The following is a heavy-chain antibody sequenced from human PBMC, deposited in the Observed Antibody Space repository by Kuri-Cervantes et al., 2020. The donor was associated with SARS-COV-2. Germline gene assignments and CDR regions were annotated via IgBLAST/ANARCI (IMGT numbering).Heavy chain of an antibody. V-gene: IGHV3-23*01. D-gene: IGHD1-26*01. CDR2: TSDSGANT. Sequence: ETLSLTCTASGFTFSNYALTWVRQAPGKGLEWVSVTSDSGANTYYADSVKGRFTISRDNSKNTVYLQMNSLRAEDTALYYCARTRGNYCVSDYWGQGTLVTVSS. J-gene: IGHJ4*02. CDR3: ARTRGNYCVSDY. CDR1: GFTFSNYA.